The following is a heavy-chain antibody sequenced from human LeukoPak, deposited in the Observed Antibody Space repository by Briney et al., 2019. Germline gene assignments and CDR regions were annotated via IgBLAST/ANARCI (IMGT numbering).Heavy chain of an antibody. CDR2: VSTDGGSK. Sequence: GGSLRLSCAASGFTFSSYGMHWVRQAPGKGLEWVAVVSTDGGSKYYADSVKGRFTISRDNSKNTLNLQMNSLRAEDTAVYYCAKVNYYESSGYYDYWGQGTLVTVSS. V-gene: IGHV3-30*18. CDR3: AKVNYYESSGYYDY. D-gene: IGHD3-22*01. CDR1: GFTFSSYG. J-gene: IGHJ4*02.